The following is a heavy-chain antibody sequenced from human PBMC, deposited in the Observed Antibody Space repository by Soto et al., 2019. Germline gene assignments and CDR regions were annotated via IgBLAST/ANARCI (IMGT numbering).Heavy chain of an antibody. CDR1: GGSVRSGSYY. D-gene: IGHD3-10*01. J-gene: IGHJ4*02. CDR3: ARVRGYFGSGTYSLIFDY. V-gene: IGHV4-61*01. CDR2: IYYNGGT. Sequence: SETLSLTCTDSGGSVRSGSYYWSWIRQPPGKGLEWIGYIYYNGGTHYNPFVESRVTISIDTSKNQFSLRQTSVTAADTAVYYCARVRGYFGSGTYSLIFDYWGQGTLVTVSS.